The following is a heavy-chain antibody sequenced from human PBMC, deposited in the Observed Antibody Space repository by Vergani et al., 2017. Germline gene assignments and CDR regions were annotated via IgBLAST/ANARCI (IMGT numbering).Heavy chain of an antibody. CDR2: IGSSGPYI. CDR1: GFTFSDFS. J-gene: IGHJ6*02. D-gene: IGHD2-8*01. Sequence: VQLVESGGGLVKPGGSLRLSCAASGFTFSDFSMSWVRQAPGKGLEWVAFIGSSGPYINYADSVKGRFIISRDNTNNSLFLQLRSLRAEDAAVYYCARDCTSGGCPENYGMDLWGQGATVTVSS. CDR3: ARDCTSGGCPENYGMDL. V-gene: IGHV3-21*06.